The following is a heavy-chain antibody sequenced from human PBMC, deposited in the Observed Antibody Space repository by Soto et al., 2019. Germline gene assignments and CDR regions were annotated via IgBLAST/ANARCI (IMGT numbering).Heavy chain of an antibody. CDR3: ARMVAKMGGMDV. D-gene: IGHD2-15*01. CDR2: INAGNGNT. Sequence: QVQLVQSGADVKKPGASVKVSCKASGYTFTSYAMHWVRQAPGQRLEWMGWINAGNGNTKYSQKFQGRVTITRDTSASTAYMERSSLRSEDTAVYYCARMVAKMGGMDVWGQGTTVTVSS. J-gene: IGHJ6*02. CDR1: GYTFTSYA. V-gene: IGHV1-3*01.